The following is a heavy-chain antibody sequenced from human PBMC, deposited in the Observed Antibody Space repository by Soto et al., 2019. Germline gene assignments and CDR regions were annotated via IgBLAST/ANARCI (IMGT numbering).Heavy chain of an antibody. D-gene: IGHD3-10*01. CDR2: IYYSGST. CDR1: GGSISSSSYY. Sequence: QLQLQESGPGLVKPSETLSLTCTVSGGSISSSSYYWGWIRQPPGKGLEWIGSIYYSGSTYYNPYLKSRVTISVDTSKNQFSLKLSSVTAADTAVYYCARQWFGESLFDYWGQGTLVTVSS. CDR3: ARQWFGESLFDY. V-gene: IGHV4-39*01. J-gene: IGHJ4*02.